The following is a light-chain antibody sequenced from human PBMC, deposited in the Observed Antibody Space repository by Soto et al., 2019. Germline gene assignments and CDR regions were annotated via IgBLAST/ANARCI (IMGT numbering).Light chain of an antibody. CDR3: SSFEASNNLL. J-gene: IGLJ2*01. Sequence: QSALTQPRSVSGSRGQSATISCTGTSNDVGNYDYVSWYQQYPGKAPKLILYDVSARPSGVPHRFSGSKSGNTASLSISGLQAEDEADYYCSSFEASNNLLFGGGTKVTVL. CDR1: SNDVGNYDY. V-gene: IGLV2-11*01. CDR2: DVS.